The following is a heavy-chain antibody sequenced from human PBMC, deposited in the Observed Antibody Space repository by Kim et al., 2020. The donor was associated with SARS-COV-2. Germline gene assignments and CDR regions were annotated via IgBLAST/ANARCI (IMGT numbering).Heavy chain of an antibody. CDR2: IKQDGSEK. J-gene: IGHJ6*02. Sequence: GGSLRLSCAAYGFTFSSYWMSWVRQAPGKGREWVANIKQDGSEKYYVDSVKGRFTISRDNAKNSLYLQMNSLRAEDTAVYYCARQTTVTSHYYYYGMDVWGQGTTVTVSS. V-gene: IGHV3-7*03. CDR1: GFTFSSYW. D-gene: IGHD4-17*01. CDR3: ARQTTVTSHYYYYGMDV.